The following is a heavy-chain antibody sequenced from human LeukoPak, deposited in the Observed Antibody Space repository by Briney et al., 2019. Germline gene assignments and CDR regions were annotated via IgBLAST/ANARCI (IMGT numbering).Heavy chain of an antibody. CDR3: ARVWRYIDPWAFDI. CDR1: VFTLSSYV. J-gene: IGHJ3*02. Sequence: PGRSLRLSCAVSVFTLSSYVMPWVRQAPGKGLEWVAVISYDGSNKYYADSVKGRFTISRDNSKNALYLQMNSLRAEDTAVYYCARVWRYIDPWAFDIWGQGTMVTVSS. D-gene: IGHD3-9*01. CDR2: ISYDGSNK. V-gene: IGHV3-30*04.